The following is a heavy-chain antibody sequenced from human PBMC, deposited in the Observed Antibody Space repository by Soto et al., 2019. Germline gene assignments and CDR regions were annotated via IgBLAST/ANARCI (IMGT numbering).Heavy chain of an antibody. V-gene: IGHV1-8*01. CDR1: GYTFTSYD. D-gene: IGHD6-13*01. CDR2: MNPNSGNT. J-gene: IGHJ6*02. Sequence: ASVKVSCKASGYTFTSYDTNWVRQATGQGLEWMGWMNPNSGNTDYAQKFQGRVTMTRNTSISTAYMELSSLRSEDTAVYYCARRGYSSSWYSYYYYGMDVWGQGTTVTVSS. CDR3: ARRGYSSSWYSYYYYGMDV.